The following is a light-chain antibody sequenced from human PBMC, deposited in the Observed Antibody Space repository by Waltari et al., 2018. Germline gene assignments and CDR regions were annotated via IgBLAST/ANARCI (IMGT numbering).Light chain of an antibody. V-gene: IGLV3-25*03. CDR3: QSADASVV. CDR1: KLPKYS. J-gene: IGLJ2*01. Sequence: SYELTQPPSVSVSPGQTARITCSGEKLPKYSAYWYQQKPGQAPVLVIYKGTERPSGVPERFSGSTSGTTVTLTISGVQAEDEADYYCQSADASVVFAGGTKLTVL. CDR2: KGT.